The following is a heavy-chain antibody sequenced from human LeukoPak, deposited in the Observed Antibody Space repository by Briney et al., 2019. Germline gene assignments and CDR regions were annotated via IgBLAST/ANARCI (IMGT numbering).Heavy chain of an antibody. V-gene: IGHV4-34*01. J-gene: IGHJ4*02. CDR3: ARTNLRGYSGYDSSRRLGY. CDR2: INHSGST. Sequence: SETLSLTCAVYGGSFSGYYWSWIRQPPGKGLEWIGEINHSGSTNYNPFLKSRVTISVDTSKNQFSLKLSSVTAADTAVYYCARTNLRGYSGYDSSRRLGYWGQGTLVTVSS. CDR1: GGSFSGYY. D-gene: IGHD5-12*01.